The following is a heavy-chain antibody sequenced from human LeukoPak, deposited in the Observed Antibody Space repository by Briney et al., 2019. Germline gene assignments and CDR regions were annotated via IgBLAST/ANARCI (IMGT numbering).Heavy chain of an antibody. V-gene: IGHV1-46*01. Sequence: ASVNVSCKASGYTFTINYIHWVRQAPGQGLEWMGMVYPRDGSTSYAQKFQGRVTVTRDTSTSTVHMELSGLRSEDTAVYYCARDQEGFDYWGQGTLVTVSS. CDR1: GYTFTINY. CDR3: ARDQEGFDY. CDR2: VYPRDGST. J-gene: IGHJ4*02.